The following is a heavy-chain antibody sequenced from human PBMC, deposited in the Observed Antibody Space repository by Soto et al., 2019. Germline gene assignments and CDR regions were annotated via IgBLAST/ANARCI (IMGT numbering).Heavy chain of an antibody. Sequence: EVQLLESGGGLVQPGGSLRLSCAASGFTFSSYVMSWVRQAPGKGLEWVSGISGSGGSTYYADSVKGRFTISRDNSKNSLYLQMNSLRAEETAVYYCAKGDRGGGLRGDSADYWGQGTLVTVSS. J-gene: IGHJ4*02. CDR3: AKGDRGGGLRGDSADY. CDR2: ISGSGGST. CDR1: GFTFSSYV. V-gene: IGHV3-23*01. D-gene: IGHD1-26*01.